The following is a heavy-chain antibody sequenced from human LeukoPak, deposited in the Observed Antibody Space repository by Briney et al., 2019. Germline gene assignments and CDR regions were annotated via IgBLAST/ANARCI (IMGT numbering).Heavy chain of an antibody. Sequence: PGGSLRLSCAASGFTFSSYAMSWVRQAPGKGLEWVSAISSSGGSTYYADSVKGRFTISRDNSNNTLYLQMTSLRAEDTAVYYWAKNSGYDAYSSSWYNALFDYWGQGTLVTVSS. V-gene: IGHV3-23*01. CDR3: AKNSGYDAYSSSWYNALFDY. J-gene: IGHJ4*02. CDR1: GFTFSSYA. CDR2: ISSSGGST. D-gene: IGHD6-13*01.